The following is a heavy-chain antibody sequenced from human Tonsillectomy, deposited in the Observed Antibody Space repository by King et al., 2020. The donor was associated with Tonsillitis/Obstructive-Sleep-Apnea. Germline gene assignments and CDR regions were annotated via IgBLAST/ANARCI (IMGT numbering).Heavy chain of an antibody. V-gene: IGHV3-74*01. CDR2: INSDVRST. CDR1: GVTFCSYC. J-gene: IGHJ3*02. Sequence: VQLVESGGGLVHAGGSLSLSCASSGVTFCSYCLHGVLQAPGKGLLWVSRINSDVRSTSYADSVKGRFSISRDNAKNTLYLQMNSLRAEETAVYYCASQIAEPAFDIWGQGTMVTVSS. CDR3: ASQIAEPAFDI.